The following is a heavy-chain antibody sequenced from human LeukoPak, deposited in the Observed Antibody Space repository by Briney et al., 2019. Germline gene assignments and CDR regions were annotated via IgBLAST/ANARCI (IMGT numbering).Heavy chain of an antibody. V-gene: IGHV3-7*03. Sequence: GGSLGLSCAASGFTFSSYWMSWVRQAPGKGLEWVANIKQDGSEKYYVDSVKGRIIISRDNAKNSLSLQMNSLRAEDTAVYYCARVLVIRYFDWLLDHDAFDIWGQGTMVTVSS. D-gene: IGHD3-9*01. CDR3: ARVLVIRYFDWLLDHDAFDI. J-gene: IGHJ3*02. CDR2: IKQDGSEK. CDR1: GFTFSSYW.